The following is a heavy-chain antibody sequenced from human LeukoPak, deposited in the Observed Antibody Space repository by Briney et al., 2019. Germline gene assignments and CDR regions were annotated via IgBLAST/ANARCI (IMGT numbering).Heavy chain of an antibody. CDR2: ISGSGGST. CDR1: GFTFSSYA. V-gene: IGHV3-23*01. CDR3: AKLLLDYFDY. Sequence: GASLRLSCAASGFTFSSYAMSWVRQAPGKGLEWVSAISGSGGSTYYADSVKGRFTISRDNSKNTPYLQMNSLRAEDTAVYYCAKLLLDYFDYWGQGTLVTVSS. D-gene: IGHD2-15*01. J-gene: IGHJ4*02.